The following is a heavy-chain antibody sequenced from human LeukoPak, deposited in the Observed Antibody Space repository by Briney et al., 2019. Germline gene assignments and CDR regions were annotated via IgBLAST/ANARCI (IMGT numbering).Heavy chain of an antibody. J-gene: IGHJ4*02. Sequence: SETLSLTCTVSGGSISSSSYYWSWIRQPAGKGLEWIGRIYTSGSTNYNPSLKSRVTISVDTSKNQFSLKLSSVTAADTAVYYCARERTSLLPRVLRAAAVTSFDYWGQGTLVTVSS. CDR1: GGSISSSSYY. CDR2: IYTSGST. V-gene: IGHV4-61*02. D-gene: IGHD6-13*01. CDR3: ARERTSLLPRVLRAAAVTSFDY.